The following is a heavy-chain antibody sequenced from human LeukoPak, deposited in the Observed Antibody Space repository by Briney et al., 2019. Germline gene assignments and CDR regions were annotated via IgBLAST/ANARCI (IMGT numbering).Heavy chain of an antibody. D-gene: IGHD2-2*01. CDR2: INQDGSEK. J-gene: IGHJ4*02. Sequence: GGSLRLSCGASGFTFDDYWMSWVRQAPGQGLEWVADINQDGSEKYYLDSAKGRFTISRDNARNSLYLQVNSLRAEDTAVYYCARGGTSGYSSTRHFWGGNYYFDYWGQGSLVTVSS. CDR1: GFTFDDYW. CDR3: ARGGTSGYSSTRHFWGGNYYFDY. V-gene: IGHV3-7*01.